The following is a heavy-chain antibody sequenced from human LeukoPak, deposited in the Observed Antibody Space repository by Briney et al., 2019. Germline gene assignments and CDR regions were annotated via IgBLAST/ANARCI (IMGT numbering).Heavy chain of an antibody. CDR2: ISSGSATT. CDR3: ARGWYSSGWFDY. Sequence: GSLRLSCEASGFTFSTYSMNWVRQAPGKGLEWVSHISSGSATTFYADSVKGRFTISRDNTKNSLYLQMNSLRAEDTAVYYCARGWYSSGWFDYWGQGTLVTVSS. CDR1: GFTFSTYS. D-gene: IGHD6-19*01. J-gene: IGHJ4*02. V-gene: IGHV3-48*04.